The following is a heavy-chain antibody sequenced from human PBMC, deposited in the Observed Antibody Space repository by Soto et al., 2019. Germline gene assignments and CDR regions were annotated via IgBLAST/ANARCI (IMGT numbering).Heavy chain of an antibody. Sequence: GGSLRLSCAASGFTFSSYEMNWVRQAPGKGLEWVSYISSSGSTIYYADSVKGRFTISRDNAKNSLYLQMNSLRAEDTAVYYCARGFGVVINIDYWGQGTLVTVSS. D-gene: IGHD3-3*01. CDR1: GFTFSSYE. V-gene: IGHV3-48*03. J-gene: IGHJ4*02. CDR3: ARGFGVVINIDY. CDR2: ISSSGSTI.